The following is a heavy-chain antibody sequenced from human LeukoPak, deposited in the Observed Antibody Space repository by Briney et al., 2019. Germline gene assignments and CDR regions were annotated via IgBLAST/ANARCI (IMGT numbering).Heavy chain of an antibody. D-gene: IGHD3-10*01. CDR3: ARGYYGSGDY. V-gene: IGHV1-2*02. CDR1: GYTLTGYY. CDR2: INPNSGGT. Sequence: ASVKVSCKAAGYTLTGYYMHWVRQAPGQGLEWMGWINPNSGGTSYAQKFQGRVTMTRDTSISTAYMELSRLRSDDTAVYYCARGYYGSGDYWGQGTLVTVSS. J-gene: IGHJ4*02.